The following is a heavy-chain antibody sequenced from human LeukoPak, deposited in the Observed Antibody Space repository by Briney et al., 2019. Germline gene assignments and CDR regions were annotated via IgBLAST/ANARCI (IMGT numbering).Heavy chain of an antibody. D-gene: IGHD6-6*01. Sequence: PGGSLRLSCAASGFTFSSYAMHWVRQAPGKGLEWVAVISYDGSNKYYADSVKGRFTISRDNSKNTLYLQMNSLRAEDTAVYYCARDQERLWPYSSSLPASEFDYWGQGTLVTVSS. V-gene: IGHV3-30-3*01. CDR2: ISYDGSNK. J-gene: IGHJ4*02. CDR1: GFTFSSYA. CDR3: ARDQERLWPYSSSLPASEFDY.